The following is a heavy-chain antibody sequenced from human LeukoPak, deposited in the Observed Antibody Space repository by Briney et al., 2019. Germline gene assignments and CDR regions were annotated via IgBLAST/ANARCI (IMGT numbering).Heavy chain of an antibody. V-gene: IGHV3-23*01. CDR2: ISGSGGST. Sequence: GGSLRLSCAASGFTFSSYAMSWVRQAPGKGLEWVSAISGSGGSTYYADSVKGRFTISRDNSKNTLYLQMNCLRAEDTAVYYCAKEGVGPSRLLGYYYYMDVWGKGTTVTVSS. D-gene: IGHD1-26*01. CDR1: GFTFSSYA. CDR3: AKEGVGPSRLLGYYYYMDV. J-gene: IGHJ6*03.